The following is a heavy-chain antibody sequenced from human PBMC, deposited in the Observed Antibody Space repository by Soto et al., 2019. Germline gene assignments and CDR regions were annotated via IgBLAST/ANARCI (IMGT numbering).Heavy chain of an antibody. CDR1: GFSLSNARMG. J-gene: IGHJ6*02. V-gene: IGHV2-26*01. Sequence: QVTLKESGPVLVKPTETLTLTCTVSGFSLSNARMGVSWIRQPPGKALEWLAHIFSNDEKSYSTSLKSRLTISKDTSKSQVVLTMTNMDPVDTATYYCARILIAAADPYYYYYGMDVWGQGTTVTVSS. CDR3: ARILIAAADPYYYYYGMDV. CDR2: IFSNDEK. D-gene: IGHD6-13*01.